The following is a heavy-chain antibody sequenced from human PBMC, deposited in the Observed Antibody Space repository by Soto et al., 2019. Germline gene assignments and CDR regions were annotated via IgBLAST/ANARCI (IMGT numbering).Heavy chain of an antibody. CDR1: GGSISSGGYY. CDR3: ARGTYYYGSGRHYGMDV. V-gene: IGHV4-31*03. CDR2: IYYSGST. D-gene: IGHD3-10*01. Sequence: QVQLQESGPGLVKPSQTLSLTCTVSGGSISSGGYYWSWIRQHPGKGLEWIGYIYYSGSTYYNPSLKSRVTISVDTSKNQFSLKLSSLTAADTAVYYCARGTYYYGSGRHYGMDVWGQGTTVTVSS. J-gene: IGHJ6*02.